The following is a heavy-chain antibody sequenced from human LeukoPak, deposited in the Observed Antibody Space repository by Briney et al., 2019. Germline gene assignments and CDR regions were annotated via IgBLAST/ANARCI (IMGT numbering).Heavy chain of an antibody. V-gene: IGHV4-59*08. J-gene: IGHJ3*02. D-gene: IGHD6-13*01. CDR1: GDSISNYY. CDR3: AAGLPDAFDI. Sequence: PSETLSLTRTVSGDSISNYYWSWIRQPPGKGLEWIGYIYYSGSTNYNPSLKSRVTISVDTSKNQFSLKLSSVTAADTAVYYCAAGLPDAFDIWGQGTMVTVSS. CDR2: IYYSGST.